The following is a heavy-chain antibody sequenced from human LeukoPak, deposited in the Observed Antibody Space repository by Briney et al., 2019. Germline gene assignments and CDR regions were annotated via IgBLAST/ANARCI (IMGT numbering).Heavy chain of an antibody. V-gene: IGHV4-38-2*01. Sequence: PSETLSLTCAVSGFSISSDHYWGWIRQPPGQGLEWIGSIYHSGSTYYNPSLKSRVTVSLDTSKNQFSLKLSSVTAADTAVYYCARSWDYYYYYYMDVWGKGTTVTVSS. J-gene: IGHJ6*03. CDR1: GFSISSDHY. CDR2: IYHSGST. CDR3: ARSWDYYYYYYMDV. D-gene: IGHD1-26*01.